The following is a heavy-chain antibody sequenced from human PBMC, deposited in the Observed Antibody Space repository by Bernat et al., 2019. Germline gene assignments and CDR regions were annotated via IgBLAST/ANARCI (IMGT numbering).Heavy chain of an antibody. J-gene: IGHJ6*02. D-gene: IGHD6-13*01. CDR3: ARDAALAAAGVYYYYGMDV. V-gene: IGHV3-21*01. CDR2: ISSSSYI. CDR1: GFTFSSYS. Sequence: EVQLVESGGGLVQPGGSLRLSCTASGFTFSSYSMNWVRQAPGKGLEWVSSISSSSYIYYADSVKGRFTISRDNAKNSLYLQMNSLRAEDTAVYYCARDAALAAAGVYYYYGMDVWGQGTTVTVSS.